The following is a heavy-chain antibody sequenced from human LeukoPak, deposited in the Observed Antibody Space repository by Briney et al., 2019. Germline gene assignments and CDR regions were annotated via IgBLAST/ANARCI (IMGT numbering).Heavy chain of an antibody. CDR1: GFTFSSYW. D-gene: IGHD1-26*01. CDR3: ASGSYFFDY. J-gene: IGHJ4*02. CDR2: INTDGSST. V-gene: IGHV3-74*01. Sequence: GGSLRLSCAASGFTFSSYWMHWVRQAPGKGLVWVSRINTDGSSTRYADSVKGRFTISRDNAKNTMYLQTNSLRAEDTAVYYCASGSYFFDYWGQGTLVTVSS.